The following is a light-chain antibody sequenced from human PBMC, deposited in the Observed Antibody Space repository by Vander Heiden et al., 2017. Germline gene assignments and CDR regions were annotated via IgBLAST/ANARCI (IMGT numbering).Light chain of an antibody. J-gene: IGKJ3*01. CDR3: QQYDNLLFT. CDR2: DAS. Sequence: EIHMTQSPSSLSASVGDRVTITCQASQDISNYLNWYQQKPGKAPKLLIYDASKLETGVPSRFSGSGSGTDFTFTISSLQPEDITTYYCQQYDNLLFTFGPGTKVDIK. V-gene: IGKV1-33*01. CDR1: QDISNY.